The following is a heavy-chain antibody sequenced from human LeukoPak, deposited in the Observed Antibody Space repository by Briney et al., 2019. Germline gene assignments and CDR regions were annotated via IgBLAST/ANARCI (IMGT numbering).Heavy chain of an antibody. CDR2: ISSSGSTI. J-gene: IGHJ4*02. CDR3: ARDKRKGIVGSTKSYFDY. V-gene: IGHV3-11*04. D-gene: IGHD1-26*01. CDR1: GFIFSDYY. Sequence: PGGSLRLSCAASGFIFSDYYMSWIRQAPGKGLEWVSYISSSGSTIYYADSVKGRFTLSRDNAKNSVSLQMNSLRAEDTAVYYCARDKRKGIVGSTKSYFDYWGQGTLVTVSS.